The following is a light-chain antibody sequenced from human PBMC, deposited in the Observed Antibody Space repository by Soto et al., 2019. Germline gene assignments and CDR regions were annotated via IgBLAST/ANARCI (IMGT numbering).Light chain of an antibody. CDR1: SSNIGAGYD. Sequence: QSALTQPPSMSGAPGQRVTISCTGRSSNIGAGYDVHWYQQLPGTAPKLLIYGNSNRPSGVPDRFSGSKSGTSASLAITGLQAEDDADYYCQSYDSSLSALFGGGTKVTVL. V-gene: IGLV1-40*01. J-gene: IGLJ3*02. CDR2: GNS. CDR3: QSYDSSLSAL.